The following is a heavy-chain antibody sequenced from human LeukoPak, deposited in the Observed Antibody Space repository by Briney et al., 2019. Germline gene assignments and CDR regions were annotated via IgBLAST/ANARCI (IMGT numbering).Heavy chain of an antibody. CDR3: ARGSTLAGGGFYFYYLGV. J-gene: IGHJ6*03. CDR2: INPTSGRT. V-gene: IGHV1-46*01. Sequence: GASVKVSCKASGYTFSSFYLHWVRQAPGQGLEWMGIINPTSGRTSSAQNFQDRVTMTRDTSTSTVYLELTSLRFEDTAVYYCARGSTLAGGGFYFYYLGVWGKGTTVTISS. D-gene: IGHD6-19*01. CDR1: GYTFSSFY.